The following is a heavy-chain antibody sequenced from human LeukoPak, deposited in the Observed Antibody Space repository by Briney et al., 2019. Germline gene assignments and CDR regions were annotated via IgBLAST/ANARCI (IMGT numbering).Heavy chain of an antibody. CDR1: GYTLNELS. CDR2: FDPEDGGT. CDR3: AIEVGDYNNYVRGWFDP. V-gene: IGHV1-24*01. D-gene: IGHD4-11*01. J-gene: IGHJ5*02. Sequence: GASVKVSCKVSGYTLNELSMHWVRQTPGKGLEWMGGFDPEDGGTIYAQKFQGRVTLTEDTATDTAYMKLSNLRSEDTAVYYCAIEVGDYNNYVRGWFDPWGQGTLVTVSS.